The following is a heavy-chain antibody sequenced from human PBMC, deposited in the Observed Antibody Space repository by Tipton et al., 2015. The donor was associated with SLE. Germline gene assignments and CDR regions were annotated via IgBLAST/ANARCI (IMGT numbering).Heavy chain of an antibody. J-gene: IGHJ4*02. Sequence: TLSLTCTVSGGSISSHYWSWVRQPPGKGLEWIGYIYYSGSTNSNPSLKSRVTISVDTSKNQFSLKLSSVTAADTAVYYCARERDYGDYVDFDYWGKGTLVTVSS. CDR2: IYYSGST. D-gene: IGHD4-17*01. CDR3: ARERDYGDYVDFDY. V-gene: IGHV4-59*11. CDR1: GGSISSHY.